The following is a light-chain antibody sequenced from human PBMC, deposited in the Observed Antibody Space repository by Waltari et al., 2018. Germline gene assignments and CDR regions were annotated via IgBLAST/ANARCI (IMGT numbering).Light chain of an antibody. CDR2: DVN. CDR3: YAHVRGNFFVV. V-gene: IGLV2-23*02. Sequence: HSALTQPASVSGSPGQSLTISCRRTNNYFGSYDLSPSYPHPPGKAPKVIIYDVNNRPSGVSDRFSGSKSGNTATLTISGLQAEDEADYYCYAHVRGNFFVVLGGGTKLTVV. CDR1: NNYFGSYDL. J-gene: IGLJ3*02.